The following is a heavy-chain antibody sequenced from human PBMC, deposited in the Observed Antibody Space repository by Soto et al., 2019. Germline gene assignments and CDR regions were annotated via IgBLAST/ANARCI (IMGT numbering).Heavy chain of an antibody. CDR3: AIVVVTTTPGFDY. CDR2: INPYNGNT. V-gene: IGHV1-18*01. Sequence: GASVKVSCKTSGCTFSSYYISWVRQAPGQGLEWMGYINPYNGNTNYAQKLQGRVTMTTDTSTSTAYMDLRSLRSDDTAVYYCAIVVVTTTPGFDYWGQGTLVTVSS. J-gene: IGHJ4*02. CDR1: GCTFSSYY. D-gene: IGHD2-21*02.